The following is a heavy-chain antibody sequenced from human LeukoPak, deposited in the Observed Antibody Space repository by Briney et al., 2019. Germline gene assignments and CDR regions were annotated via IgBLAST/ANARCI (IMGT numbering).Heavy chain of an antibody. CDR2: ISSSSSYI. CDR1: GFTFSTYT. D-gene: IGHD3-10*01. J-gene: IGHJ4*02. V-gene: IGHV3-21*01. Sequence: GGSLRLSCAASGFTFSTYTMNWVRQAPGKGLEWVSSISSSSSYIAYSDSVKGRFTISRDNAKNSLYLQMNSLRAEDTAVFYCARDSTYGDFDYWGQGTLVTVSS. CDR3: ARDSTYGDFDY.